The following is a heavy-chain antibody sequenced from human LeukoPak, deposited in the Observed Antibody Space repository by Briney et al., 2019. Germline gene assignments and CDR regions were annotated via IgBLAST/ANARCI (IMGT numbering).Heavy chain of an antibody. J-gene: IGHJ6*03. CDR1: GYTLTELS. CDR2: FDPEDGET. CDR3: ATTTRDYYYYYMDV. D-gene: IGHD4-17*01. Sequence: ASVTVSCKVSGYTLTELSMHWVRQAPGKGLEWMGGFDPEDGETIYAQKFQGRATMTEDTSTDTAYMELSSLRSEDTAVYYCATTTRDYYYYYMDVWGKGTTVTVSS. V-gene: IGHV1-24*01.